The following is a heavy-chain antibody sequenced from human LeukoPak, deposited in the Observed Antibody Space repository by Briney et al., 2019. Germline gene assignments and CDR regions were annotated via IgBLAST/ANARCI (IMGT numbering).Heavy chain of an antibody. CDR2: ISGSGGST. J-gene: IGHJ6*02. CDR3: AKVLSDFWSGYSLFNYYCYGMDV. V-gene: IGHV3-23*01. D-gene: IGHD3-3*01. CDR1: GFTFSSYA. Sequence: GGSLRLSCAASGFTFSSYAMSWVRQAPGKGLEWVSAISGSGGSTYYADSVKGRFTISRDNSKNTLYLQMNSLRAEDTAVYYCAKVLSDFWSGYSLFNYYCYGMDVWGQGTTVTVSS.